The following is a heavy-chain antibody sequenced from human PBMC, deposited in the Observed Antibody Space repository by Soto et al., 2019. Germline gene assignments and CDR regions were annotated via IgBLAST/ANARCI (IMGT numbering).Heavy chain of an antibody. V-gene: IGHV3-64D*06. D-gene: IGHD5-18*01. CDR1: GFAFSSYA. CDR2: VSSHGGST. J-gene: IGHJ4*02. CDR3: VKTLQYSYGLSH. Sequence: RGSLRLSCSASGFAFSSYAMHWVRQAPGKGLEYVSTVSSHGGSTYYADSVKGRFTISRDNSKNTLYLQMSSMRPEDTAVYYCVKTLQYSYGLSHWRQGT.